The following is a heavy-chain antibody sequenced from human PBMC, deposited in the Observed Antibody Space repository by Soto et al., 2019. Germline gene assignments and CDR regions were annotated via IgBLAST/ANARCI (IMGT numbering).Heavy chain of an antibody. Sequence: GGSLRLSCAASGFTFSSYGMHWVRQAPGKGLEWVAVIWYDGNNKYYADSVKGRFTISRDNSKNTLYLQMSSLRAEDTAVYYCPTDGPFDTSGLYVDYWGQGTLVTVSS. CDR1: GFTFSSYG. CDR2: IWYDGNNK. V-gene: IGHV3-33*01. D-gene: IGHD3-22*01. CDR3: PTDGPFDTSGLYVDY. J-gene: IGHJ4*02.